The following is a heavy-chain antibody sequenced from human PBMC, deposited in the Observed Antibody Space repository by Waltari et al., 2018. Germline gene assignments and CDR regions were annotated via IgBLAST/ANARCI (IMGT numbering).Heavy chain of an antibody. V-gene: IGHV1-2*02. CDR1: GYTFTGYS. Sequence: VQLVQSGPEVKKPGAAVKVSCKSSGYTFTGYSSHWVRQAQGQGLEWMGWINPKSGGTNYAQKFQGRVTMTRATSISTAYMELSRLRSDDTAVYYCARRQGRAFHFDYWGQGTLVTVSS. J-gene: IGHJ4*02. CDR3: ARRQGRAFHFDY. CDR2: INPKSGGT.